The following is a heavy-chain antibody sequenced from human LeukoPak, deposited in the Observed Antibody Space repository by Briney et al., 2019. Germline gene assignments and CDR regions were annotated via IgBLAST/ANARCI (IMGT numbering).Heavy chain of an antibody. CDR2: INQDGSQK. Sequence: GGSLRLSCAASGFNFRCYWMIWVRQAPGKGLEGLANINQDGSQKLYVDFVKGPFTISRDNAKNSLYLQMHSLRGEDTDVYYCARTSLPRYDYDRGGNYWGQGTLVTVSS. CDR1: GFNFRCYW. CDR3: ARTSLPRYDYDRGGNY. V-gene: IGHV3-7*01. J-gene: IGHJ4*02. D-gene: IGHD3-22*01.